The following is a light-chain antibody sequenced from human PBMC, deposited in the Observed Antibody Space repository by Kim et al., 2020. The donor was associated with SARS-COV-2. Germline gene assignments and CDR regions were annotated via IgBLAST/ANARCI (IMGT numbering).Light chain of an antibody. J-gene: IGLJ2*01. CDR1: SSDVGGYNY. CDR2: DVS. CDR3: CSYAGSFPV. V-gene: IGLV2-11*01. Sequence: PGRSVTVSCTGTSSDVGGYNYVSWYQQHPGKAPNLMIYDVSKRPSGVPDRFSGSKSGNTASLTISGLQAEDEADYYCCSYAGSFPVFGGGTQLTVL.